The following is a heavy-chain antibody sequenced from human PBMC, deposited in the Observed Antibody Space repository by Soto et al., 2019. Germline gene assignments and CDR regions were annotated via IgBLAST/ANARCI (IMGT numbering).Heavy chain of an antibody. J-gene: IGHJ3*02. V-gene: IGHV3-11*01. Sequence: QVQLVESGGGLVQPGGSLRLSCAASGLSFGGNYMSWIRQAPGKGLEWLSYISSGGDTIYYADSVRGRFTISRDNAKNSLYLHMNSLSAEDTAVYYCVKDRAHCGGAGCPPDALDIWGQGTMVTVSS. CDR3: VKDRAHCGGAGCPPDALDI. CDR2: ISSGGDTI. D-gene: IGHD2-21*01. CDR1: GLSFGGNY.